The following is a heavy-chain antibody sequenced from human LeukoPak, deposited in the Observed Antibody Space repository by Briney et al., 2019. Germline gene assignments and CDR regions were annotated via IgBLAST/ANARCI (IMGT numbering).Heavy chain of an antibody. V-gene: IGHV4-61*02. CDR1: GGSISSGSYY. D-gene: IGHD1-26*01. CDR2: IYTSGST. Sequence: KPSETLSLTCTVSGGSISSGSYYWSWIRQPAGKGLEWIGRIYTSGSTNYNPSLKSRVTIPVDTSKNQFSLKLSSGTAADTAVYYCARGWEQYYYYYYYMDVWGKGTTVTVSS. J-gene: IGHJ6*03. CDR3: ARGWEQYYYYYYYMDV.